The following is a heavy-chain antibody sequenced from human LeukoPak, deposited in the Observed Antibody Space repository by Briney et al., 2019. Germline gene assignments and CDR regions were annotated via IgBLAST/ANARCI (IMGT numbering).Heavy chain of an antibody. Sequence: SQTLSLTCAVSGGSISSGDYSWGWIRQPPGKGLEWIGYIYHSGSTYYNPSLKSRVTITVDRFKNQFSLKLSSVTAADTAVYYCARGGLRVSGIFGVVTRPYYYFDYWGQGTLVTVSS. CDR1: GGSISSGDYS. CDR3: ARGGLRVSGIFGVVTRPYYYFDY. J-gene: IGHJ4*02. CDR2: IYHSGST. V-gene: IGHV4-30-2*01. D-gene: IGHD3-3*01.